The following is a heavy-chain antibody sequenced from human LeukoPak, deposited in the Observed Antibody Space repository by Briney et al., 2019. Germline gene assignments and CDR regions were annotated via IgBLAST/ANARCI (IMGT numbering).Heavy chain of an antibody. V-gene: IGHV1-69*06. Sequence: GASVKVSCKASGGTFSSYAISWVRQAPGQGLEWMGGIIPIFGTANYAQKFQGRVTITADKSTSTAYMEQSSLRSEDTAVYYCARVSSSGSLFDYWGQGTLVTVSS. D-gene: IGHD6-19*01. CDR1: GGTFSSYA. J-gene: IGHJ4*02. CDR2: IIPIFGTA. CDR3: ARVSSSGSLFDY.